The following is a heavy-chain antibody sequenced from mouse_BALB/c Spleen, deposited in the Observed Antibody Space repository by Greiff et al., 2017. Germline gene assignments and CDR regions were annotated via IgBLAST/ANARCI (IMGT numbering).Heavy chain of an antibody. CDR3: AFGSSYVNY. Sequence: VQLQQPGAELVKPGASVKLSCKASGYTFTSYWMPWVKQRPGQGLEWIGEINPSNGRTNYNEKFKSKATLTVDKSSSTGYMQLSSLTSEDSAVYNCAFGSSYVNYWGQGTTLTVSS. D-gene: IGHD1-1*01. CDR2: INPSNGRT. V-gene: IGHV1S81*02. CDR1: GYTFTSYW. J-gene: IGHJ2*01.